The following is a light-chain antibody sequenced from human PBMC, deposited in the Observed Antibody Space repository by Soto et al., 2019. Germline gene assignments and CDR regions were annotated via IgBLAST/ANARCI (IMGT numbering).Light chain of an antibody. V-gene: IGKV3-11*01. Sequence: EIVLTQSPATLSLSPGERATLSCRANQSVSSYLAWYQQKPGQAPRLLIYDASSRATGIPARFSGSGSGTDFTLTISSLEPEDFAVYYCQQRSNWYTFGQGTKLEIK. J-gene: IGKJ2*01. CDR3: QQRSNWYT. CDR2: DAS. CDR1: QSVSSY.